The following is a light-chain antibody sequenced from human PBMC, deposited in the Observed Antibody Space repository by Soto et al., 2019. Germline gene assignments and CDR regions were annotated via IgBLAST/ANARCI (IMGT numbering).Light chain of an antibody. CDR3: QQFGTPPPST. J-gene: IGKJ5*01. V-gene: IGKV3-20*01. CDR1: QSVSSIY. CDR2: GAS. Sequence: EIVLTQSPGTLSLSPGERATLSCRASQSVSSIYFAWYQQKPGQAPRLLIYGASSRATGIPDRFSGSGSGTDFTLTISRLEPEDFAVYYCQQFGTPPPSTFGQGTRLEIK.